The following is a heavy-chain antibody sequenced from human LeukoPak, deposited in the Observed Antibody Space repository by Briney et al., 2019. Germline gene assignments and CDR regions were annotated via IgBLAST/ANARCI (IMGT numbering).Heavy chain of an antibody. CDR1: GDSVSSNSAA. CDR3: ARGPYAFWSAYYGGDYYYYMDV. D-gene: IGHD3-3*01. V-gene: IGHV6-1*01. J-gene: IGHJ6*03. Sequence: SQTLSLTCAISGDSVSSNSAAWIWIRQSPSRDLEWLGRTYYLSQWYNDYAVSVKSRIIIIPDTSKNQFSLHLSSVTPEDTAVYYCARGPYAFWSAYYGGDYYYYMDVWGKGTTVTVSS. CDR2: TYYLSQWYN.